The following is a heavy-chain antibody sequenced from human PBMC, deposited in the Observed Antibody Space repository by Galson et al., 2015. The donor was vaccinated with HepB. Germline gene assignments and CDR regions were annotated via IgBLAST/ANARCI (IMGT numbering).Heavy chain of an antibody. CDR1: GYTFTSHD. Sequence: SVKVSCKAFGYTFTSHDINWVRQATGQGLEWMGWMNPNSGNTGYAQKFQGRVTMTRDTSMSTAYMELSSQRAEDTAVYYCARGGYIDNWFDPWGQGTLVTVSS. D-gene: IGHD5-12*01. CDR3: ARGGYIDNWFDP. CDR2: MNPNSGNT. J-gene: IGHJ5*02. V-gene: IGHV1-8*01.